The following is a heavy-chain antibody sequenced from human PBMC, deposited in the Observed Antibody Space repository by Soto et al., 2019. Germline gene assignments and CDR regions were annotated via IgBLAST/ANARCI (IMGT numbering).Heavy chain of an antibody. J-gene: IGHJ4*02. Sequence: GVLRLSCAASGFTFSDYYMSWIRQAPGKGLEWVSYISSSGSTIYYADSVKGRFTISRDNAKNSLYLQMNSLRAEDTAVYYCARDNVNPPFDYWGQGTLVTVSS. CDR1: GFTFSDYY. V-gene: IGHV3-11*01. CDR2: ISSSGSTI. CDR3: ARDNVNPPFDY.